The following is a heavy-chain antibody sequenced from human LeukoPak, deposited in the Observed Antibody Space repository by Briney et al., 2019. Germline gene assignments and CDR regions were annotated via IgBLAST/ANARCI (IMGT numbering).Heavy chain of an antibody. CDR2: ISGSGGST. D-gene: IGHD1-26*01. CDR3: AKLHSGSPGSDY. CDR1: GFTFSSYA. Sequence: GGPLRLSCAASGFTFSSYAMSWVRQAPGKGLEWVSAISGSGGSTYYADSVKGRFTISRDNSKNTLYLQMNSLRAEDTAVYYCAKLHSGSPGSDYWGQGTLVTVSS. J-gene: IGHJ4*02. V-gene: IGHV3-23*01.